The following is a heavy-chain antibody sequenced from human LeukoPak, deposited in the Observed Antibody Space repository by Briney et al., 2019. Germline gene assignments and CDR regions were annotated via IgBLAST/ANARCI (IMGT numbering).Heavy chain of an antibody. D-gene: IGHD3-10*02. CDR1: GFTFNTYS. Sequence: PGGSLRLSCAASGFTFNTYSMNWVRQAPGKGLEWVSYITSSSNTIYYADSVKGRFTVSRDNAKNSLYLQMNSLRAEDTALYYCARDLHYYVAMDVWGQGTTVTVSS. CDR3: ARDLHYYVAMDV. J-gene: IGHJ6*02. CDR2: ITSSSNTI. V-gene: IGHV3-48*01.